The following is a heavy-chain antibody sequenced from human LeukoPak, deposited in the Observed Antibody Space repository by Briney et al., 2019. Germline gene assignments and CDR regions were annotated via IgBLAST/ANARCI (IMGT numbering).Heavy chain of an antibody. D-gene: IGHD2-8*02. J-gene: IGHJ2*01. CDR1: GYTFTSYD. CDR2: ISPYNANT. Sequence: ASVKVSCKASGYTFTSYDINWVRQAPGQGLEWMGWISPYNANTKYAQKFQGRVTMTTDTSTSTAYMELRSLRSDDTAMYYCSREGEGEDGTGHHNWYFDLWGRGTLVTVSS. CDR3: SREGEGEDGTGHHNWYFDL. V-gene: IGHV1-18*01.